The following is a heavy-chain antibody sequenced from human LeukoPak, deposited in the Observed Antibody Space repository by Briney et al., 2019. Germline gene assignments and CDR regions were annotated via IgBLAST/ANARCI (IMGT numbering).Heavy chain of an antibody. V-gene: IGHV1-69*05. Sequence: ASVKVSCKAFGGTFSSYAISWVRQAPGQGLEWMGGIIPIFGTANYAQKFQGRVTIITDESTSTAYMELSSLRSEDTAVYYCARAQYSSSFYYYYYMDVWGKGTTVTVSS. CDR2: IIPIFGTA. CDR1: GGTFSSYA. D-gene: IGHD6-6*01. CDR3: ARAQYSSSFYYYYYMDV. J-gene: IGHJ6*03.